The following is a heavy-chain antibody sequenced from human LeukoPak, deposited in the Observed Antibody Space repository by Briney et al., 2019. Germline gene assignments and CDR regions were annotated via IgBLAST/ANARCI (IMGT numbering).Heavy chain of an antibody. CDR2: INPNSGGT. Sequence: ASVKVSCKASGYTFTGYYMHWVRQAPGQGLEWMGWINPNSGGTNYAQKFQGRVTMTRDTSTSTAYMELSRLRSDDTAVYYCARASSPYSSSWYYFDYWGQETLVTVSS. CDR3: ARASSPYSSSWYYFDY. CDR1: GYTFTGYY. J-gene: IGHJ4*02. D-gene: IGHD6-13*01. V-gene: IGHV1-2*02.